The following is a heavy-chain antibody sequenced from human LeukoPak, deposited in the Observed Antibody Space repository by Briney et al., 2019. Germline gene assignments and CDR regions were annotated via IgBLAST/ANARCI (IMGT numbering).Heavy chain of an antibody. V-gene: IGHV3-23*01. CDR1: GFTLRSYV. Sequence: GGCLRLSCAASGFTLRSYVMNWVSQTPGKGLEWVSSISGSGDSTFYADSVKGRFSISRDNSKSTLYLQMNSLRAEDTAIYYCAKDGRQRKTYFYGSGSANAFDIWGQGTMVTVSS. CDR3: AKDGRQRKTYFYGSGSANAFDI. D-gene: IGHD3-10*01. J-gene: IGHJ3*02. CDR2: ISGSGDST.